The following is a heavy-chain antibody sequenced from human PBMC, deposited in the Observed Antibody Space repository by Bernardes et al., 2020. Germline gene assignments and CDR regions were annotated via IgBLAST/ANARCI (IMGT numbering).Heavy chain of an antibody. CDR3: TTGADYDFWSGYYTPCPHY. CDR2: IKCKTDGGPT. V-gene: IGHV3-15*01. Sequence: GSLRLSFAASGFTFSNAWMSWVRQAPGKGLEWVGRIKCKTDGGPTDYAAPVKGRFTIPSDDSKNTLYLQMNSLKTEDTAVYYCTTGADYDFWSGYYTPCPHYWGQGTLVTVSS. J-gene: IGHJ4*02. CDR1: GFTFSNAW. D-gene: IGHD3-3*01.